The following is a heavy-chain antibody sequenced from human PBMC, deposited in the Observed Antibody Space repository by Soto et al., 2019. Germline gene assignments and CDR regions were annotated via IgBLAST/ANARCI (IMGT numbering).Heavy chain of an antibody. CDR2: ISDSGGST. D-gene: IGHD2-21*01. CDR3: AEDGIRDL. Sequence: KGLEWVSGISDSGGSTYYADSVKGRFTISKDNSDNTLYLQMDSLRAEDTFFFFQAEDGIRDL. J-gene: IGHJ2*01. V-gene: IGHV3-23*01.